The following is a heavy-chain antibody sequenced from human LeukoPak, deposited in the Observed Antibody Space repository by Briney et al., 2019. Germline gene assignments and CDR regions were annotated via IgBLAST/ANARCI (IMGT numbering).Heavy chain of an antibody. D-gene: IGHD2-15*01. CDR2: INHSGST. V-gene: IGHV4-34*01. CDR3: ARGRGATPRH. Sequence: SETLSLTCAVYGGSFSGYYWSWIRQPPGKGLEWIGEINHSGSTNYNPSLKSRVTISVDTSKNQFSLKLSSVTAADTAVYYCARGRGATPRHWGQGTPVTVSS. J-gene: IGHJ1*01. CDR1: GGSFSGYY.